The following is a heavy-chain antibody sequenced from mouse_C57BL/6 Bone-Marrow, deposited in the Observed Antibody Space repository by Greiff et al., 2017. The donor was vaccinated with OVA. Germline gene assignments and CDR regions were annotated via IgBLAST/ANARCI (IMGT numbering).Heavy chain of an antibody. CDR3: TRVLLGYAMDY. V-gene: IGHV5-9-1*02. J-gene: IGHJ4*01. CDR2: ISSGGDYI. Sequence: VQLKESGEGLVKPGGSLKLSCAASGFTFSSYAMSWVRQTPEKRLEWVAYISSGGDYIYYADTVKGRFTISRDNARNTLYLQMSSLKSEDTAMYYCTRVLLGYAMDYWGQGTSVTVSS. CDR1: GFTFSSYA. D-gene: IGHD4-1*01.